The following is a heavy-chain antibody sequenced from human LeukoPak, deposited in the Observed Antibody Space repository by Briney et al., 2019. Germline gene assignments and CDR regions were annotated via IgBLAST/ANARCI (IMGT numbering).Heavy chain of an antibody. CDR2: IYWDDDK. CDR1: GFSLSTSGVG. CDR3: AHLSSINGLREVLRLFDS. J-gene: IGHJ4*02. V-gene: IGHV2-5*02. Sequence: ESGPTLVNPTQTLKMTCTFSGFSLSTSGVGVGWIRQPPGKALEWLALIYWDDDKRYSPSLTSRLTITKDTSKNQVVLTMTNMDPVDTATYFCAHLSSINGLREVLRLFDSWGQGTLVTVSS. D-gene: IGHD2-8*01.